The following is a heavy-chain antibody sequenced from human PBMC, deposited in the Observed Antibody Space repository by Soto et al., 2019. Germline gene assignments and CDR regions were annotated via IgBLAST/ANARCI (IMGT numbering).Heavy chain of an antibody. D-gene: IGHD3-16*01. Sequence: SETLSLTCTVSGGSISSVGYYWSWIRQHPGKGLEWIGYIYYSGSTYYNPSLKSRVTISVDASKNQFSLKLSSVTAADTAVYYCARDYAEGAFDIWGQGTMVTVSS. CDR3: ARDYAEGAFDI. CDR1: GGSISSVGYY. CDR2: IYYSGST. V-gene: IGHV4-31*03. J-gene: IGHJ3*02.